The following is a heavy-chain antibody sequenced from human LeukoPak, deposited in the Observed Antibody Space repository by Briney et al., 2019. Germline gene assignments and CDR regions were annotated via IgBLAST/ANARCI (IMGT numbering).Heavy chain of an antibody. J-gene: IGHJ6*02. CDR2: MNPNSGNT. Sequence: SVKVSCKASGYTFTSYDINWVRQATGQGLEWMGWMNPNSGNTGYAQKFQGRVTMTRNTSISTAYMELSSLRSEDTAVYYCARGDCSSTSCYDFYYYGMDVWGQGTTVTVSS. CDR1: GYTFTSYD. V-gene: IGHV1-8*01. D-gene: IGHD2-2*01. CDR3: ARGDCSSTSCYDFYYYGMDV.